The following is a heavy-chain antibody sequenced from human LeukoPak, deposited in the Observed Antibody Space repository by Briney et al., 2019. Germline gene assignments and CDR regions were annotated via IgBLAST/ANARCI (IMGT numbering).Heavy chain of an antibody. CDR2: ISGSGGST. J-gene: IGHJ4*02. Sequence: GGSLRLSCAASGFTFSSYAMSWVRQAPGKGLEWVSAISGSGGSTYYADSVRGRFTISRDNSKNTVFLRINGLRAEDTAVYYCARVKRDCSGGTCYSYDYWGQGTLVTVSS. V-gene: IGHV3-23*01. D-gene: IGHD2-15*01. CDR1: GFTFSSYA. CDR3: ARVKRDCSGGTCYSYDY.